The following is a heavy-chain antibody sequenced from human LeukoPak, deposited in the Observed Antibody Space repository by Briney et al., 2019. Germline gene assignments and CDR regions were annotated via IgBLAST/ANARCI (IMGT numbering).Heavy chain of an antibody. CDR1: GYTFTGYY. J-gene: IGHJ4*02. V-gene: IGHV1-2*02. CDR2: INPNSGGT. CDR3: ARDLGSGYDYFDY. D-gene: IGHD5-12*01. Sequence: GASVKVSCQASGYTFTGYYMHWVRQAPGQGLEWMGWINPNSGGTNYAQKFQGRVTMTRDTSISTAYMELSRLRSGDTAVYYCARDLGSGYDYFDYRGQATLVTVSS.